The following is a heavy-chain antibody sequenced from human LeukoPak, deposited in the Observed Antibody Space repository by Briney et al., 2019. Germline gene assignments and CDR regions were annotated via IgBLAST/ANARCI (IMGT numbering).Heavy chain of an antibody. CDR3: ARGVPAAIFYYYYYMDV. J-gene: IGHJ6*03. Sequence: SETLSLTCAVYGGSSSGYYWSWIRQPPGKGLEWIGEINHSGSTNYNPSLKSRVTISVDTSKNQFSLKLSSVTAADTAVYYCARGVPAAIFYYYYYMDVWGKGTTVTVSS. D-gene: IGHD2-2*01. CDR2: INHSGST. CDR1: GGSSSGYY. V-gene: IGHV4-34*01.